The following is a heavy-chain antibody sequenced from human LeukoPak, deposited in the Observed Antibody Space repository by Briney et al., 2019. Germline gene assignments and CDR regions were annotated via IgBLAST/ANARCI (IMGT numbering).Heavy chain of an antibody. J-gene: IGHJ4*02. CDR2: ISTQSGNT. Sequence: ASVKVSCKASGYTLTSYGINWMRQAPGQGLEWMGWISTQSGNTNYAQKVQGRLTLTTDRSTNTAYMELRSLRSGDTAVYYCARGAYGDKWGQGTMVTVSS. CDR1: GYTLTSYG. D-gene: IGHD4-17*01. V-gene: IGHV1-18*01. CDR3: ARGAYGDK.